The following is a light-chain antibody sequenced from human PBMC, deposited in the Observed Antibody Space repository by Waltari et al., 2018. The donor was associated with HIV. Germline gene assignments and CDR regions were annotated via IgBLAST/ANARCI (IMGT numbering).Light chain of an antibody. CDR3: QQYGSSPPVT. Sequence: EIVLTQSPGTLPLTPGERATASCRASQSVSSSYIAWYQQKPGQAPRLLIYGASSRATGSPDRFSGSGSGTDFTLTISRLEPEDFAVYYCQQYGSSPPVTFGQGTRLEIK. J-gene: IGKJ5*01. CDR2: GAS. V-gene: IGKV3-20*01. CDR1: QSVSSSY.